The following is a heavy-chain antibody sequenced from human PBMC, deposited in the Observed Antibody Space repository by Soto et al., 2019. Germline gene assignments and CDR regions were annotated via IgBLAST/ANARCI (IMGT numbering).Heavy chain of an antibody. CDR2: IYPGDSDT. D-gene: IGHD2-2*01. CDR1: GYSFTSYW. V-gene: IGHV5-51*01. J-gene: IGHJ6*02. CDR3: ASGDIVVVPAAMPGSCCPALPDYYYYYGMDV. Sequence: GASLKISCQGSGYSFTSYWIGWVRQMPGKGLEWMGIIYPGDSDTRYSPSFQGQVTISADKSISTAYLQWSSLKASDTVMYYCASGDIVVVPAAMPGSCCPALPDYYYYYGMDVWGQGTTVTVSS.